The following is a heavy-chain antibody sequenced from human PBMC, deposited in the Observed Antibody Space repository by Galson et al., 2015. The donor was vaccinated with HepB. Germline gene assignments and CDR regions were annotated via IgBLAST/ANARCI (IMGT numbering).Heavy chain of an antibody. Sequence: SLRLSCAASGFTFSSYGMHWVRQAPGKGLEWVAVISYDGSNKYYADSVKGRFTISRDNPKNTLYLQMNSLRAEDTAVYYCARGISVGYSSSWYFDYWGQGTLVTVSS. CDR2: ISYDGSNK. J-gene: IGHJ4*02. D-gene: IGHD6-13*01. CDR1: GFTFSSYG. V-gene: IGHV3-30*03. CDR3: ARGISVGYSSSWYFDY.